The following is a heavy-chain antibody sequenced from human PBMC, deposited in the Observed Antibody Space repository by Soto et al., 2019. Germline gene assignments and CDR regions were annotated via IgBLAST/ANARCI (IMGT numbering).Heavy chain of an antibody. CDR3: ERTGYSFGYEDAFDI. V-gene: IGHV3-13*01. D-gene: IGHD5-18*01. J-gene: IGHJ3*02. Sequence: EVQLVESGGGLVQPGGSLRLSCAASGFTFSSYDMHWVRQATGKGLEWVSAIGTAGDTYYPGSVKGRFTISRENAKNSLYLKKNSRRAEDTAVYYCERTGYSFGYEDAFDIWGQGTMVTVSS. CDR2: IGTAGDT. CDR1: GFTFSSYD.